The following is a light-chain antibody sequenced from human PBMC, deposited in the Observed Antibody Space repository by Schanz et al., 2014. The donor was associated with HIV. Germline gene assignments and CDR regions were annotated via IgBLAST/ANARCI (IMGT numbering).Light chain of an antibody. CDR2: AVS. J-gene: IGLJ1*01. V-gene: IGLV2-8*01. CDR1: SNDVGGYNY. Sequence: QSALTQPPSASGSPGQSVTISCTGTSNDVGGYNYVSWYQQHPGKALKLLIYAVSNRPSGVSDRFSDSKSGNTASLTISGLQPEEEADYYCNSYSHSNTYVFGSGTKLTVL. CDR3: NSYSHSNTYV.